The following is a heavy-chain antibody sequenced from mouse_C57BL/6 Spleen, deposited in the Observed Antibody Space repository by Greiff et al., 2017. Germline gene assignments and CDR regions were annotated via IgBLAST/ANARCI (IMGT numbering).Heavy chain of an antibody. Sequence: EVHLVESGPGLVKPSQSLSLTCSVTGYSITSGYYWNWLRQFPGNKLEWMGYISYDGSNNYNPSLKNRISITRDTSKNQFFLKLNSVTTEDTATYYCAREGGNYVWYFDVWGTGTTVTVSS. CDR2: ISYDGSN. J-gene: IGHJ1*03. CDR3: AREGGNYVWYFDV. CDR1: GYSITSGYY. V-gene: IGHV3-6*01. D-gene: IGHD2-1*01.